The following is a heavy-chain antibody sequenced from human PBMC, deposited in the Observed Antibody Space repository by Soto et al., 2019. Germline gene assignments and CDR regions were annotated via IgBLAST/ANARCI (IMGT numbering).Heavy chain of an antibody. Sequence: SETLSLTCTVSGFSVSSGNYWGWIRQPPGKGLEWVGSFYHSGRTFYNPSLKSRVTLSEDSSNNQFSLRLNSVTAEDTAVYYCVKARWYDGFDSWGQGTMVTVSS. D-gene: IGHD2-15*01. J-gene: IGHJ3*02. CDR2: FYHSGRT. CDR1: GFSVSSGNY. V-gene: IGHV4-38-2*02. CDR3: VKARWYDGFDS.